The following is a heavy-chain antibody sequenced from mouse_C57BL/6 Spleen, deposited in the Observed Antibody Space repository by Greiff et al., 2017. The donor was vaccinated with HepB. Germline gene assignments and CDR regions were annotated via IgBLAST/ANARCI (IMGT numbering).Heavy chain of an antibody. D-gene: IGHD2-5*01. CDR2: ISSGSSTI. Sequence: EVHLVESGGGLVKPGGSLKLSCAASGFTFSDYGMHWVRQAPEKGLEWVAYISSGSSTIYYADTVKGRFTISRDNAKNTLFLQMTSLRSEDTAMYYCARTLYYSNPWYAMDYWGQGTSVTVSS. V-gene: IGHV5-17*01. J-gene: IGHJ4*01. CDR3: ARTLYYSNPWYAMDY. CDR1: GFTFSDYG.